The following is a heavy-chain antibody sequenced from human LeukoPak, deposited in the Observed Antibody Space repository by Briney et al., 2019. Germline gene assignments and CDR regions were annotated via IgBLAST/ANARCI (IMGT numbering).Heavy chain of an antibody. Sequence: PGGSLRLSCAASGFTFSGYTMNWVRQAPGKGLEWVSSISTSSSYIYYADSVKGRFTISRDNAKNSLYLQMNSLRAEDTAVYYCARGQQQLVRDSYGMDIWGQGTTVTVSS. CDR2: ISTSSSYI. V-gene: IGHV3-21*01. D-gene: IGHD6-13*01. CDR1: GFTFSGYT. J-gene: IGHJ6*02. CDR3: ARGQQQLVRDSYGMDI.